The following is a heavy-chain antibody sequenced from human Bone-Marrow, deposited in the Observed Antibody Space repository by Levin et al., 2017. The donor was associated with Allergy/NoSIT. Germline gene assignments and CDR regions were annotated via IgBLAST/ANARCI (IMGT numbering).Heavy chain of an antibody. CDR1: GLTFSSYA. J-gene: IGHJ6*02. CDR3: AKAGSVASRRYYYYGMDV. V-gene: IGHV3-23*01. CDR2: IDGSGGST. Sequence: LSLTCAASGLTFSSYAMSWVRQAPGKGLEWVSAIDGSGGSTYYADSVKGRFTISRDNSKYTLYLQLNSLRAEDTAVYHCAKAGSVASRRYYYYGMDVWGQGTTVIVSS. D-gene: IGHD6-6*01.